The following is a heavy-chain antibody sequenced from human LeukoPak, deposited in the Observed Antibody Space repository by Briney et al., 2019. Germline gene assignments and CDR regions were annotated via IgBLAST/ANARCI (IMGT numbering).Heavy chain of an antibody. J-gene: IGHJ4*02. Sequence: GGSLRLSCAASGFTFSSYGMHWVRQAPGKGLEWVAVISYDGSNKYYADSVKGRFTISRDNSKNTLYLQMNSLRAEDTAVYYCAKAAGSGWYWDDYWGQGTLVTVSS. CDR1: GFTFSSYG. V-gene: IGHV3-30*18. CDR2: ISYDGSNK. CDR3: AKAAGSGWYWDDY. D-gene: IGHD6-19*01.